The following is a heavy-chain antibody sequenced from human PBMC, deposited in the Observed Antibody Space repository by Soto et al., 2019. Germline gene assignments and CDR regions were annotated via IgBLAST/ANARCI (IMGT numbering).Heavy chain of an antibody. J-gene: IGHJ6*02. CDR3: ASGGEGRRRYDILTGDRGYDHFGLDV. D-gene: IGHD3-9*01. V-gene: IGHV3-33*01. CDR1: GFTISSYG. Sequence: CLRLSCAASGFTISSYGLHWVRQAPGTGLEWVAVIWYDGSNKYYADSVKGRFTISRDNSKNTLYLQMNSLRAEDTAVYYCASGGEGRRRYDILTGDRGYDHFGLDVWGQGTTVTVSS. CDR2: IWYDGSNK.